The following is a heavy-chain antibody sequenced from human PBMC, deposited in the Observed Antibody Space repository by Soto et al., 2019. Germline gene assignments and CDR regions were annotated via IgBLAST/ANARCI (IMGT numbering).Heavy chain of an antibody. CDR3: ARPLRLKDAFDV. J-gene: IGHJ3*01. D-gene: IGHD3-3*01. Sequence: ASVKVSCKASGYTFTSYGISWVRQAPGQGLEWMGWISAYNGNTNYAQKLQGRVTMTTDTSTSTAYMELRSLRSDDTAVCYCARPLRLKDAFDVWGQGTMVTVSS. V-gene: IGHV1-18*01. CDR2: ISAYNGNT. CDR1: GYTFTSYG.